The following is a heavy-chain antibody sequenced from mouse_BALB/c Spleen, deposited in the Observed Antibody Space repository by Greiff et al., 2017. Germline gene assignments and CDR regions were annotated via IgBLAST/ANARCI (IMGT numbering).Heavy chain of an antibody. D-gene: IGHD2-10*02. V-gene: IGHV1-9*01. CDR3: ARGYGNYDYAMDY. J-gene: IGHJ4*01. CDR1: GYTFSSYW. CDR2: ILPGSGST. Sequence: QVHVKQSGAELMKPGASVKISCKATGYTFSSYWIEWVKQRPGHGLEWIGEILPGSGSTNYNEKFKGKATFTADTSSNTAYMQLSSLTSEDSAVYYCARGYGNYDYAMDYWGQGTSVTVSS.